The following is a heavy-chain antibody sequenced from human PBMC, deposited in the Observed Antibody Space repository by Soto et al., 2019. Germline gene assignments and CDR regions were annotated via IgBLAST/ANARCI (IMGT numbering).Heavy chain of an antibody. V-gene: IGHV4-34*01. CDR3: ASTSSGYKDYGMDV. CDR2: INHSGST. Sequence: FETLSLTCAVYGGSFSGYYWSWIRPPPGKGLEWIGEINHSGSTNYNPSLKSRVTISVDTSKNQFSLKLSSVTAADTAVYYCASTSSGYKDYGMDVWGQGTTVTVSS. J-gene: IGHJ6*02. D-gene: IGHD3-22*01. CDR1: GGSFSGYY.